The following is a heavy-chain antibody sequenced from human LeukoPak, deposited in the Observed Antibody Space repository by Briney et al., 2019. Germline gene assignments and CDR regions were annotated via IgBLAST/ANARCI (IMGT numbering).Heavy chain of an antibody. J-gene: IGHJ4*02. D-gene: IGHD3-10*01. CDR1: GFTFSSYW. CDR2: IGTDGSRT. Sequence: GGSLRLSCAASGFTFSSYWMHWVRQVPGKGLVWVSRIGTDGSRTTYADSVNGRFTISRDNAKNTLYLQMNSLRVEDTAVYYCARDLYHGSGSYYNGVDYWGQGTLVTVSS. CDR3: ARDLYHGSGSYYNGVDY. V-gene: IGHV3-74*01.